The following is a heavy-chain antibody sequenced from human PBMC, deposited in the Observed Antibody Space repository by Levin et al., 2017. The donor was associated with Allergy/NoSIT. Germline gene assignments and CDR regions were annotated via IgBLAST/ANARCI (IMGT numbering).Heavy chain of an antibody. CDR1: GYSFSDYW. Sequence: PGGSLRLSCRGSGYSFSDYWIGWVRQMPGKGLEWMGIIYPVSFDTKYSPSFQGQVTISVDKSISTAYLQWSSLKASDTAIYYCARHVQSSGWNHFDYWGQGTLVIVSS. V-gene: IGHV5-51*01. D-gene: IGHD6-19*01. J-gene: IGHJ4*02. CDR2: IYPVSFDT. CDR3: ARHVQSSGWNHFDY.